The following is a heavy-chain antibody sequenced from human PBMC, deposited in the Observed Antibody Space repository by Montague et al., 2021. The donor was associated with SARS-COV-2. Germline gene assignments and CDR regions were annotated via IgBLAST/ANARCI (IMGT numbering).Heavy chain of an antibody. Sequence: SLRLSCAASGFTFRSYWMHWVRQVPGRGLVWVSRIKHDGTSTNYAASXXGRFTISRDNAKNTLSLRMNNLRAEDTAVYYCVRPLWFGDSDYYFESWGQGTLVTVSS. D-gene: IGHD3-10*01. CDR3: VRPLWFGDSDYYFES. V-gene: IGHV3-74*01. CDR2: IKHDGTST. CDR1: GFTFRSYW. J-gene: IGHJ4*02.